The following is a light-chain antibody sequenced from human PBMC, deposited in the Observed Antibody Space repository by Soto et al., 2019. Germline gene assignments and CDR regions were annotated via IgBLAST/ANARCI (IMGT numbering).Light chain of an antibody. Sequence: DIQMTQSPSTLSASVGDRVTITCRASQSIRTWLDWYQQKPGKAPQILISGASGLQGGVPPRFSGSGSGTQFTLTITSLQPDDVATYYCQQYNSHNTFGGGTKVEIK. CDR1: QSIRTW. V-gene: IGKV1-5*01. CDR3: QQYNSHNT. J-gene: IGKJ4*01. CDR2: GAS.